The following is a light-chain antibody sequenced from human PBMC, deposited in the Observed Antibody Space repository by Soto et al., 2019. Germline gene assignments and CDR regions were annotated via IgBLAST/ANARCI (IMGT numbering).Light chain of an antibody. J-gene: IGKJ1*01. CDR2: DAS. Sequence: EIVMTQSPGTLSVSTGDRATLSCWASQSVNSNLAWYQQKPGQAPRLLIFDASTRATGIPARFSGSGSGTEFTLTISSLQSEDFAVYYCQQYHNWPPWTFGQGTKVAIK. CDR1: QSVNSN. V-gene: IGKV3-15*01. CDR3: QQYHNWPPWT.